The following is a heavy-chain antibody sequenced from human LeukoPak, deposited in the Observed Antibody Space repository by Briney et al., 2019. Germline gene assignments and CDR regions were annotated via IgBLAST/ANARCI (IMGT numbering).Heavy chain of an antibody. Sequence: SDTLSLTCAVSGYSISSSNWWGWIRQPPGKGLEWIGYIYYSGSIYYNPSLKSRVTMSVDTSKNQFSLKLSSVTAVDTAVYYCARTTEGGYTYDYFYYYYMDVWGKGTTVTISS. CDR3: ARTTEGGYTYDYFYYYYMDV. J-gene: IGHJ6*03. V-gene: IGHV4-28*05. CDR1: GYSISSSNW. D-gene: IGHD5-18*01. CDR2: IYYSGSI.